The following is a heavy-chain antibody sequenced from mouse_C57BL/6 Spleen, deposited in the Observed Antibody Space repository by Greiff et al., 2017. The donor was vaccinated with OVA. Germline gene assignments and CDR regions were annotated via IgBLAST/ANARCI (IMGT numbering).Heavy chain of an antibody. V-gene: IGHV1-59*01. CDR1: GYTFTSYW. D-gene: IGHD2-4*01. CDR2: IDPSDSYT. Sequence: VQLQQSGAELVRPGTSVKLSCKASGYTFTSYWMHWVKQRPGQGLEWIGVIDPSDSYTNYNQKFKGKATLTVDTSSSTAYMQLSSLTSEDSAVYYCARSLIYYDYDNAMDYWGQGTSVTVSS. CDR3: ARSLIYYDYDNAMDY. J-gene: IGHJ4*01.